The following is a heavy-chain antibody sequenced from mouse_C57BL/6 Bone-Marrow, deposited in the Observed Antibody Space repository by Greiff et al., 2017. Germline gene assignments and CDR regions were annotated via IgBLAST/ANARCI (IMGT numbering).Heavy chain of an antibody. J-gene: IGHJ4*01. CDR3: ARIGSYREHYAMDY. Sequence: VQLVESGAELVRPGTSVKMSCKASGYTFTNYWIGWAKQRPGHGLEWIGDIYPGGGYTNYNEKFKGKATLTADKSSSTAYMQFSSLTSEDSAIYYCARIGSYREHYAMDYWGQGTSVTVSS. V-gene: IGHV1-63*01. D-gene: IGHD2-14*01. CDR1: GYTFTNYW. CDR2: IYPGGGYT.